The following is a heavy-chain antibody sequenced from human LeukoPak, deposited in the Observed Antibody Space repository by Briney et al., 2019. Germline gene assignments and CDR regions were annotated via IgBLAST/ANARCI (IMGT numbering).Heavy chain of an antibody. Sequence: PSETLSLTCTVSGYSISSGYYWGWIRQPPGKGLEWIGSIYHSGSTYYNPSLKSRVTISVGTSKNQFSLKLSSVTAADTAVYYCARDARVLTEWFDPWGQGTLVTVSS. J-gene: IGHJ5*02. CDR2: IYHSGST. D-gene: IGHD3-10*01. V-gene: IGHV4-38-2*02. CDR1: GYSISSGYY. CDR3: ARDARVLTEWFDP.